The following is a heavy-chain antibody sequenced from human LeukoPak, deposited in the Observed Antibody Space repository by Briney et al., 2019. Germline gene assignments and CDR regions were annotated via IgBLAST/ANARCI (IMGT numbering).Heavy chain of an antibody. V-gene: IGHV4-34*01. CDR1: GGSLSGYY. J-gene: IGHJ4*02. D-gene: IGHD3-9*01. Sequence: SETLSLTCAVYGGSLSGYYWSWIRQPPGKGLEWIGEINHSGSTNYNPSLKSRVTISVDTSKNQFSLKLSSVTAADTAVYYCARRDDILTGSPFDYWGQGTLVTVSS. CDR3: ARRDDILTGSPFDY. CDR2: INHSGST.